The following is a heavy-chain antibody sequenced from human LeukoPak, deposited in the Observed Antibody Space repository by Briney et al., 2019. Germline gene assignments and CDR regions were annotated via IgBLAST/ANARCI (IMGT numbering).Heavy chain of an antibody. CDR2: ISISSSYI. Sequence: PGRSLRLSRAVSGFTFRIYSMNWVSHAPGKGLEWGSSISISSSYIYYGDSVKGRFTIARDNAKTSLYLQMNSLRAEDTAVYYCTIVVVPAAKKPFDYWGQGTLVTVSS. CDR1: GFTFRIYS. D-gene: IGHD2-2*01. V-gene: IGHV3-21*01. CDR3: TIVVVPAAKKPFDY. J-gene: IGHJ4*02.